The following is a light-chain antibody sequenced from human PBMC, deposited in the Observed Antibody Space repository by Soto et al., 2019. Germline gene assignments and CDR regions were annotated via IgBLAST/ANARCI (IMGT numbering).Light chain of an antibody. V-gene: IGKV1-5*03. Sequence: DIQMTQSPSIVSASVGDRVTITCRASQSISSWLAWYQQKPGKAPKILIYKASSLESGVPSRFSGSGSGTEFTLTISSLQPDDFATYYCQHYSGDRATFGQGTKVDIK. CDR3: QHYSGDRAT. CDR1: QSISSW. CDR2: KAS. J-gene: IGKJ1*01.